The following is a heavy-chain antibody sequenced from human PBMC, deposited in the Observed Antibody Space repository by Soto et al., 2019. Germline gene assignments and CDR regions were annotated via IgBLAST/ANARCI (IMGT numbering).Heavy chain of an antibody. D-gene: IGHD4-17*01. CDR1: GFTFSSYG. CDR2: IWYDGSNK. J-gene: IGHJ4*02. V-gene: IGHV3-33*01. Sequence: QVQLVESGGGVVQPGRSLRLSCAASGFTFSSYGMHWVRQAPGKGLEWVAVIWYDGSNKYYADSVKGRFTISRDNSKNALYLQMNSLRAEDTAVYYCARAALTTTTFDYWGQGTLVTVSS. CDR3: ARAALTTTTFDY.